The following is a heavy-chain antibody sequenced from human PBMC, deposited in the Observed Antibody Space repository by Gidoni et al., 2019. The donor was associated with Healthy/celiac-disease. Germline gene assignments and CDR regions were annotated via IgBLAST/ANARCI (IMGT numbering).Heavy chain of an antibody. CDR1: GVSISRSSYY. CDR2: IHYSGST. D-gene: IGHD2-21*02. J-gene: IGHJ4*02. V-gene: IGHV4-39*02. Sequence: QLQLQESGPGLVKPSETLSLTCTVSGVSISRSSYYWGWIRQPPGKGLEWIGSIHYSGSTYYNPSLKSRVTISVDTSKNQFSLKLSSVTAADTAVYYCARERDCGGDCYLIDYWGQGTLVTVSS. CDR3: ARERDCGGDCYLIDY.